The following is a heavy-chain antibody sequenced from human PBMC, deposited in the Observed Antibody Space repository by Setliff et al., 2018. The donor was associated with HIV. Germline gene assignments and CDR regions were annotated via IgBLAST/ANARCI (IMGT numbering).Heavy chain of an antibody. CDR1: GYTFSTYG. CDR2: ITPYNNNT. D-gene: IGHD3-3*01. CDR3: ARLIKHYDFWSGYYGAYYYYMDV. Sequence: ASVKVSCKASGYTFSTYGISWVRQAPGQGLEWIGWITPYNNNTQYTQHLQGRVTMTTDTYTSTAYMDLRSLRSDDTAVYYCARLIKHYDFWSGYYGAYYYYMDVWGTGTTVTVSS. J-gene: IGHJ6*03. V-gene: IGHV1-18*01.